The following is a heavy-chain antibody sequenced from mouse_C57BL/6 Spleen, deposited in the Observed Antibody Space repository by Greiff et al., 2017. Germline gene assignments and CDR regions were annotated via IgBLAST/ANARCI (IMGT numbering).Heavy chain of an antibody. CDR2: ISSGGDYI. CDR1: GFTFSSYA. V-gene: IGHV5-9-1*02. J-gene: IGHJ3*01. Sequence: EVHLVESGEGLVKPGGSLKLSCAASGFTFSSYAMSWVRQTPGKRLEWVAYISSGGDYIYYADTVKGRFTISRDNARNTLYLQMSSLKSEDTAMYYCTRGGVYDGYAWFAYWGQGTLVTVSA. CDR3: TRGGVYDGYAWFAY. D-gene: IGHD2-3*01.